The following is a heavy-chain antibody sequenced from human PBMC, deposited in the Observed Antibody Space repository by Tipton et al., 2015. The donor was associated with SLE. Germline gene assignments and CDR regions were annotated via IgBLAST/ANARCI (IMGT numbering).Heavy chain of an antibody. J-gene: IGHJ6*03. V-gene: IGHV4-31*03. CDR2: IYYSGST. CDR1: GGSISSSSYY. CDR3: ARDQGQLWLGYYYYYMDV. D-gene: IGHD5-18*01. Sequence: TLSLTCTVSGGSISSSSYYWSWIRQHPGKGLEWIGYIYYSGSTYYNPSLKSRVTISVDTSKNQFSLKLSSVTAADTAVYYCARDQGQLWLGYYYYYMDVWGKGTTVTVSS.